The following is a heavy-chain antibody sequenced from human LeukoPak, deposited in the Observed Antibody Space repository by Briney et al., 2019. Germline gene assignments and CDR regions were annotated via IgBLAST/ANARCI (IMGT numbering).Heavy chain of an antibody. V-gene: IGHV3-43*02. D-gene: IGHD1-7*01. J-gene: IGHJ3*02. Sequence: GGSLRLSCAASGFTFDDYAMHWVRHAPGKGLEWVSLISGDGGSTYYADSVKGRFTISRDNSKNSLYLQMNSLRAEDTALYYCARDRCDYYWNYVGHDAFDIWGQGTMLTDSS. CDR1: GFTFDDYA. CDR2: ISGDGGST. CDR3: ARDRCDYYWNYVGHDAFDI.